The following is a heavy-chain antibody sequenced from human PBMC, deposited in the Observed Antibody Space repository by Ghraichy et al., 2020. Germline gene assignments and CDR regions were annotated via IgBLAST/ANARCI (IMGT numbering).Heavy chain of an antibody. CDR1: GFTFSSYW. V-gene: IGHV3-74*01. D-gene: IGHD2-2*01. CDR2: INSDGSST. Sequence: GGSLRLSCAASGFTFSSYWMHWVRQAPGKGLVWVSRINSDGSSTSYADSVKGRFTISRDNAKNTLYLQMNSLRAEDTAVYYCARDTVPAAPQLHYYYYGMDVWGQGNTVTVSS. J-gene: IGHJ6*02. CDR3: ARDTVPAAPQLHYYYYGMDV.